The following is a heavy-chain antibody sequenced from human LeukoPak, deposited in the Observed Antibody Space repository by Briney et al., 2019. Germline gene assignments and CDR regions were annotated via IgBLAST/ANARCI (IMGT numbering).Heavy chain of an antibody. CDR1: RFTFSSYS. CDR3: VRGAYSSSWLNFDY. Sequence: GGSLRLSCAASRFTFSSYSMNWVRQAPGKGLEWVALIPYDGSNKYYADSVKGRFTVSRDNSKNTLYLQMNSLRAEDTAVYYCVRGAYSSSWLNFDYWGQGTLVTVSS. D-gene: IGHD6-13*01. V-gene: IGHV3-30*03. J-gene: IGHJ4*02. CDR2: IPYDGSNK.